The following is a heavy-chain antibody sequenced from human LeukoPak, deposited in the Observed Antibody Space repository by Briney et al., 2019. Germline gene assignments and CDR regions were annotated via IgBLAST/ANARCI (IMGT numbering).Heavy chain of an antibody. Sequence: SETLSLACTVSGASVSNPYSYWSWIRQPPGKGLEWIGNVYYIGTTSYNSSLKSRVTISVDTSRNQFSLEVTSMTAADTAVYYCARNASSSPWFDPWGQGTLVTVSS. V-gene: IGHV4-61*01. J-gene: IGHJ5*02. CDR3: ARNASSSPWFDP. D-gene: IGHD6-6*01. CDR1: GASVSNPYSY. CDR2: VYYIGTT.